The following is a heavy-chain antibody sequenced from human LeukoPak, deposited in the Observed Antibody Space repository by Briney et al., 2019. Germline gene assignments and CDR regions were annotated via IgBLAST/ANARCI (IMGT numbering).Heavy chain of an antibody. CDR3: AKVRSGSYVT. CDR1: GFTFSSYE. CDR2: ISSSGSTI. Sequence: GGSLRLSCAASGFTFSSYEMNWVRQAPGKGLEWVSYISSSGSTIYYADSVKGRFTISRDNAKNSLYLQMYSLRAEDTAVYYCAKVRSGSYVTWGQGTLVTVSS. J-gene: IGHJ5*02. D-gene: IGHD1-26*01. V-gene: IGHV3-48*03.